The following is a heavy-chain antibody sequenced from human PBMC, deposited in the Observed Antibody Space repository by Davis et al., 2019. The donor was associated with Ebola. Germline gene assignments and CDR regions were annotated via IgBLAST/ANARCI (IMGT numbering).Heavy chain of an antibody. CDR2: ISTTGATT. CDR3: ARDLFNNSWHYYNYAMDV. D-gene: IGHD6-13*01. Sequence: PGGSLSLSCAASGFSFSRYAMHWVRQSPGKGPEHVSAISTTGATTDYAYSVKGRFTISRDTSKNTLYLQMGSLRPEDMVVYYCARDLFNNSWHYYNYAMDVWGQGTTVTVSS. V-gene: IGHV3-64*01. CDR1: GFSFSRYA. J-gene: IGHJ6*02.